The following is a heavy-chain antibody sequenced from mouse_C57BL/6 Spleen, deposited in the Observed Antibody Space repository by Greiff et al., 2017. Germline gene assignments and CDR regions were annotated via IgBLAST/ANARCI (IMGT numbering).Heavy chain of an antibody. CDR3: ARIYYDYDIV. CDR2: ISYDGSN. D-gene: IGHD2-4*01. J-gene: IGHJ1*03. V-gene: IGHV3-6*01. CDR1: GYSITSGYY. Sequence: DVKLQESGPGLVKPSQSLSLTCSVTGYSITSGYYWNWIRQFPGNKLEWMGYISYDGSNNYNPSLKNRISITRDTSKNQFFLKLNSVTTEDTATYYCARIYYDYDIVWGTGTTVTVSS.